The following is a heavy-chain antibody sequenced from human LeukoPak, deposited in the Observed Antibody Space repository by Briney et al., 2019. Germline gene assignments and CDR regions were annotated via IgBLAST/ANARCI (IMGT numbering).Heavy chain of an antibody. J-gene: IGHJ5*01. CDR3: ATLRIGFDS. D-gene: IGHD2-21*01. V-gene: IGHV3-11*04. CDR2: ITRGGTTT. CDR1: GFNFNDYY. Sequence: GGSLRLSCATSGFNFNDYYMTWIRQAPGKGLEWLSFITRGGTTTSYADSVRGRFTISRDNANKLLFLQMDSLRADDTAIYYCATLRIGFDSWGQGTLVTVAS.